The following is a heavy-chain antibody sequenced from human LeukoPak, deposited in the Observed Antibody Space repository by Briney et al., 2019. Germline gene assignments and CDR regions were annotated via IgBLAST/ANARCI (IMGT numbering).Heavy chain of an antibody. CDR3: ARDKGMIPRNWFDP. Sequence: PGRSLILSCAASGFTFSSYGMHWVRQAPGKELEWVAVIWYDGSNKYYADSVKGRFTISRDNAKNTLYLQMNSLRAEDTAVYYCARDKGMIPRNWFDPWGQGTLVTVSS. D-gene: IGHD3-22*01. J-gene: IGHJ5*02. CDR2: IWYDGSNK. CDR1: GFTFSSYG. V-gene: IGHV3-33*01.